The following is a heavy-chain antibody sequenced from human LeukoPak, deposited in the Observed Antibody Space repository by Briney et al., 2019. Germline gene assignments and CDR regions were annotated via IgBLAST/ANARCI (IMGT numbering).Heavy chain of an antibody. CDR1: GFAFSTFA. D-gene: IGHD2-8*01. CDR3: ARDYWWTYDY. CDR2: INSVNSII. Sequence: PGGSLRLSCAASGFAFSTFAMTWVRQAPGKGLEWISYINSVNSIIYYADSVKGRFTISRDKGKNSLYLQKDRLRGEDRGIYYCARDYWWTYDYWGQGTLVTVSS. J-gene: IGHJ4*02. V-gene: IGHV3-48*01.